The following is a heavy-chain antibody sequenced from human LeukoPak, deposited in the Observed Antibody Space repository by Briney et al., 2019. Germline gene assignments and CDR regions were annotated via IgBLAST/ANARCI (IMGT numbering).Heavy chain of an antibody. CDR3: ARETGYRLGPSDY. CDR1: GFTFSSYS. D-gene: IGHD3-9*01. J-gene: IGHJ4*02. Sequence: PGGSLRLSCAASGFTFSSYSMNWVRQAPGKGLEWVSSISSSSSYIYYADSVKGRFTISRDNAKNSLYLQMNSLRAEDTAVYYCARETGYRLGPSDYRGQGTLVTVSS. CDR2: ISSSSSYI. V-gene: IGHV3-21*01.